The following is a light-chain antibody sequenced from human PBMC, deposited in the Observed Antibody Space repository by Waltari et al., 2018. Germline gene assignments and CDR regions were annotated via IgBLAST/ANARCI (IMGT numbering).Light chain of an antibody. CDR3: QQYNSFST. J-gene: IGKJ1*01. CDR1: QSVLSW. V-gene: IGKV1-5*03. Sequence: DIQMSQSPYTVSASVGDRVTITCRASQSVLSWLAWYQQKPGKAPKLLIYKASSLESGVPSRFSGSGSGTEFTLTISSLQPDDSATYYCQQYNSFSTFGQGTKVEIK. CDR2: KAS.